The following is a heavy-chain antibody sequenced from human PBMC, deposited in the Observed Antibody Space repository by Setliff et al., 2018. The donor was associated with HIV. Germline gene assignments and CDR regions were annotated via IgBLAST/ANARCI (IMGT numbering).Heavy chain of an antibody. V-gene: IGHV1-46*01. CDR1: GYTFINFG. D-gene: IGHD3-10*01. J-gene: IGHJ3*02. CDR2: INPTGDIT. CDR3: ASKGGSENFPDSDAFDI. Sequence: ASVKVSCKASGYTFINFGISWVRQAPGQGLEWMGLINPTGDITFYPQKFQARVTMTRDTSTSTVYLELRSLRSEDTAVYLCASKGGSENFPDSDAFDIWGLGTLVTVSS.